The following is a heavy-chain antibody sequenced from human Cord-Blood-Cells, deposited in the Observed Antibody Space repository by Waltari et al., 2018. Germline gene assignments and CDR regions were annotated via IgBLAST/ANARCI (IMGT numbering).Heavy chain of an antibody. D-gene: IGHD7-27*01. J-gene: IGHJ2*01. CDR1: GGSFSGYY. CDR2: INHSGST. Sequence: QVQLQQWGAGLLKPSETLSLTCAVYGGSFSGYYWSWIRQPPGKGLEWIGEINHSGSTNDNPSLKSRVTISVDTSKNQFSLKLSSVTAADTAVYYCASSGAGNWYFDLWGRGTLVTVSS. CDR3: ASSGAGNWYFDL. V-gene: IGHV4-34*01.